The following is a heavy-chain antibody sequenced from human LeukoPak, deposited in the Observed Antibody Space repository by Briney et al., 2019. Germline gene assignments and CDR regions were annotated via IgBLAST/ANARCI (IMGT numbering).Heavy chain of an antibody. Sequence: GASVKVSCKASGGTFSSYAISWVRQAPGQGLEWMGGIIPIFGTANYAQKFQGRVTITADESTSTAYMELSSLRSEDTAVYYCARSGYSYGYENYYYGMDVRGQGTTVTVSS. CDR2: IIPIFGTA. J-gene: IGHJ6*02. CDR3: ARSGYSYGYENYYYGMDV. CDR1: GGTFSSYA. V-gene: IGHV1-69*13. D-gene: IGHD5-18*01.